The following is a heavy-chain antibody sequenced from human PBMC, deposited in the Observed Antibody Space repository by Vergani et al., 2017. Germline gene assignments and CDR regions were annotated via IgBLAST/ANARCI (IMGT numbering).Heavy chain of an antibody. CDR1: GGSISSSSYY. CDR2: IYYSGST. Sequence: QLQLQESGPGLLKPSETLSLTCTVPGGSISSSSYYWGWIRQPPGKGLEWIGSIYYSGSTYYYPSLKSRIVIFVDTSRNHFSLNLTSVTAADTAMYYCARHSRAHCVSTSCYWPLPLRYWGQGALVTVSS. D-gene: IGHD2-2*01. CDR3: ARHSRAHCVSTSCYWPLPLRY. V-gene: IGHV4-39*01. J-gene: IGHJ4*02.